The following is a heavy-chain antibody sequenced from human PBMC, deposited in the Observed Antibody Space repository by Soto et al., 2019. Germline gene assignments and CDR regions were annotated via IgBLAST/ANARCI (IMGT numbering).Heavy chain of an antibody. CDR2: ITTYNGNT. V-gene: IGHV1-18*01. CDR3: ARAETPSPQAVAVTPHDY. Sequence: QVQLVQSGAEVKKPGASVKVSCKASGYTFTSYGFSWVRQAPGQGLEWMGWITTYNGNTNYAQKVQGRVTLTTDTSTSTAYMELRSLRSDDTAVYYCARAETPSPQAVAVTPHDYWGQGTLVTVSS. CDR1: GYTFTSYG. J-gene: IGHJ4*02. D-gene: IGHD6-19*01.